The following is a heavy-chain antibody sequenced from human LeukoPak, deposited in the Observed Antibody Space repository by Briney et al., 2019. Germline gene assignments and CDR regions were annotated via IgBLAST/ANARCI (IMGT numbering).Heavy chain of an antibody. V-gene: IGHV1-2*02. Sequence: ASVKVSCKASGYTFTSYGISWVRQAPGQGLEWMGWINPNSGGTNYAQKFQGRVTMTRDTSISTAYMELSRLRSDDTAVYYCARDLFSSSWYVIVYYYGMDVWGQGTTVTVSS. J-gene: IGHJ6*02. CDR1: GYTFTSYG. CDR3: ARDLFSSSWYVIVYYYGMDV. CDR2: INPNSGGT. D-gene: IGHD6-13*01.